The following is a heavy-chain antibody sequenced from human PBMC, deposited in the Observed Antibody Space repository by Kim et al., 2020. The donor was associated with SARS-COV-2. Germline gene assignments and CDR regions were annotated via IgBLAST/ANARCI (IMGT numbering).Heavy chain of an antibody. D-gene: IGHD3-10*01. CDR3: ARGLYGSGSFSPGYYYYGMDA. CDR1: GYTFTSYG. J-gene: IGHJ6*02. CDR2: ISAYNGNT. V-gene: IGHV1-18*04. Sequence: ASVKVSCKASGYTFTSYGISWVRQAPGQGLEWMGWISAYNGNTNYAQKLQGRVTMTTDTSTSTAYMELRSLRSDDTAVHYCARGLYGSGSFSPGYYYYGMDAWGQVTTVTVSS.